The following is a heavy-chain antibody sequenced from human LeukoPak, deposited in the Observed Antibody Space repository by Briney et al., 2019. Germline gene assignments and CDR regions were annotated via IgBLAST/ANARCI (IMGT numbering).Heavy chain of an antibody. CDR3: VRDGVAGSSDAFDL. CDR1: GYTFTDYY. CDR2: IDPNNGGP. J-gene: IGHJ3*01. V-gene: IGHV1-2*02. Sequence: ASVKVSCKASGYTFTDYYIHWVRQAPGQGLEWMTYIDPNNGGPHYAQKFQGRVTMTTDTSISTAYMELNWLTSDDTAVYFCVRDGVAGSSDAFDLWGQGTMVTVSS. D-gene: IGHD6-19*01.